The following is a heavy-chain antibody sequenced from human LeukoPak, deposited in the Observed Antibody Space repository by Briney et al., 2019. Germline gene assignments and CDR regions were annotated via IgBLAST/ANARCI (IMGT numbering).Heavy chain of an antibody. CDR1: GGSISSGGYS. J-gene: IGHJ4*02. CDR3: ARVGYSYGWVY. V-gene: IGHV4-30-2*01. CDR2: IYHSGST. D-gene: IGHD5-18*01. Sequence: SETLSLTCAVSGGSISSGGYSWSWIRQPPGKGLEWIGYIYHSGSTYYNPSLKSRVTISVDRSKNQFSLKLSSVTAADTAVYYCARVGYSYGWVYWGQGALVTVSS.